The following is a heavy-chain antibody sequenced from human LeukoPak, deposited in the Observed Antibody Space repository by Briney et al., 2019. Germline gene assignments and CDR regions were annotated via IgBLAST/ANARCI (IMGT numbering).Heavy chain of an antibody. D-gene: IGHD2-15*01. CDR1: GFTFDDYT. CDR2: ISWDGGST. V-gene: IGHV3-43*01. CDR3: AKDIGVGYCNGCLFDY. J-gene: IGHJ4*02. Sequence: GGSLRLSCAASGFTFDDYTMHWVRQAPGKGLEWVSPISWDGGSTYYADSVKGRFTISGDNSKNSLYLQMNSLRTEDAALYYCAKDIGVGYCNGCLFDYWGQGTLVTVSS.